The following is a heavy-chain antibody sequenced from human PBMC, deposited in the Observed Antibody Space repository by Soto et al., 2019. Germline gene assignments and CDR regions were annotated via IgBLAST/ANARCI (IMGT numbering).Heavy chain of an antibody. Sequence: QVQLVQSGAEVKKPGASVKVSCKASGYTFTNYDISWVRQAPGQGLEWMGWISAHNGNTNYAQKLQGRVTMTTDTSTSIAYMELRSLRSADTAVYYCARGIVGATNYDYWGQGTLVTVSS. CDR2: ISAHNGNT. V-gene: IGHV1-18*01. CDR3: ARGIVGATNYDY. CDR1: GYTFTNYD. D-gene: IGHD1-26*01. J-gene: IGHJ4*02.